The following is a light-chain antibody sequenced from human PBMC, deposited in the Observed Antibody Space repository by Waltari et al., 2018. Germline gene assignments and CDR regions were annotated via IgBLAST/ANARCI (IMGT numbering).Light chain of an antibody. V-gene: IGKV4-1*01. J-gene: IGKJ1*01. Sequence: DIVMTQAPDSLAVSLGERATIDCKSSQSVFYRSDNKNDLAWYQHKPGQPPKLLFYWASTRESGVPDRFSASGSGTDFTLTINNLQAEDVAVYYCQQYYRSRTFGQGTKVEIK. CDR3: QQYYRSRT. CDR1: QSVFYRSDNKND. CDR2: WAS.